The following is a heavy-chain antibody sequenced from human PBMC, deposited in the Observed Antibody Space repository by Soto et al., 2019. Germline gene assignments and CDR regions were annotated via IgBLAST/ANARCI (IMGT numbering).Heavy chain of an antibody. V-gene: IGHV4-30-2*01. CDR3: ARAVTTLGLHWLDP. J-gene: IGHJ5*02. D-gene: IGHD4-17*01. CDR1: GGSISSGGYS. CDR2: IYHSGST. Sequence: SETLSLTCAVSGGSISSGGYSWSWIRQPPGKGLEWIGYIYHSGSTYYNPSLKSRVTISVDRSKNQFSLKLSSVTAADTAVYYCARAVTTLGLHWLDPWGQGTLVTGSS.